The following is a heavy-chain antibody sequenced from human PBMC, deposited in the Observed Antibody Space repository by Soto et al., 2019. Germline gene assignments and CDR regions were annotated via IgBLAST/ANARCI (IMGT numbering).Heavy chain of an antibody. V-gene: IGHV3-23*01. CDR2: ISGSGGST. CDR1: GFTFSSFA. D-gene: IGHD5-12*01. CDR3: AKDRAVATHFDY. Sequence: GGSLRLSCAASGFTFSSFAMSWFRQAPGKGLEWVSAISGSGGSTYYADSVKGRFTISRDNSKSTLYLQMSSLRADDTAVYYCAKDRAVATHFDYWGQGTLVTVSS. J-gene: IGHJ4*02.